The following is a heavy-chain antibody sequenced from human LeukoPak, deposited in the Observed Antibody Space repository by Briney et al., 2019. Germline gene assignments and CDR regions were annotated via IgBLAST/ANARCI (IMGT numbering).Heavy chain of an antibody. J-gene: IGHJ2*01. CDR2: IYYSGST. CDR3: ATLAYDFWSGPFGL. D-gene: IGHD3-3*01. V-gene: IGHV4-59*08. CDR1: GGSISTYY. Sequence: SETLSLTCTVSGGSISTYYWSWIRQPPGKGLEWIGYIYYSGSTNYNPSLKSRVAISVDTSKNQFSLKPSSVTAADTAVYYCATLAYDFWSGPFGLWGRGTLVTVSS.